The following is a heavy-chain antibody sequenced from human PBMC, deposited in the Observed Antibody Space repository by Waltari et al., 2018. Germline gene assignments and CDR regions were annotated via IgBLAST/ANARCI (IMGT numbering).Heavy chain of an antibody. CDR3: AKGTTLYSSSSYNHFDY. Sequence: EVQLVESGGGLVQPGGSLRLSCAASGFTFSSYWMSWVRQAPGKGLEWVANIKQDGSEKYYVDSVKCRFTISRDNAKNSLYLQMNSLRAEDTAVYYCAKGTTLYSSSSYNHFDYWGQGTLVTISS. J-gene: IGHJ4*02. V-gene: IGHV3-7*03. D-gene: IGHD6-6*01. CDR1: GFTFSSYW. CDR2: IKQDGSEK.